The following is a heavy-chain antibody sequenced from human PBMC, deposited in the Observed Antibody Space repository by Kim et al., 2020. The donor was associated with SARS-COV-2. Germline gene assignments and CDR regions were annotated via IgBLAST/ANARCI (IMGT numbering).Heavy chain of an antibody. J-gene: IGHJ6*02. Sequence: GGSLRLSCAASGFTFSTYGMHWVRQAPGKGLEWVAVVLYDGSNTDYAESVRGRFTISKDKSKNTLYLQMNSLRPEDTAVYYCAKRGPTAAGLLDVWGQGTRDSVSS. V-gene: IGHV3-30*18. D-gene: IGHD6-13*01. CDR1: GFTFSTYG. CDR3: AKRGPTAAGLLDV. CDR2: VLYDGSNT.